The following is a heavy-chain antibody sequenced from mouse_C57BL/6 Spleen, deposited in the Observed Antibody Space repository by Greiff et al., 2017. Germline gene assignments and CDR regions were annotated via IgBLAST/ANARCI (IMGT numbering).Heavy chain of an antibody. CDR1: GYTFTSYW. V-gene: IGHV1-53*01. CDR2: INPSNGGT. J-gene: IGHJ4*01. D-gene: IGHD2-12*01. CDR3: APTIVRYSAMDY. Sequence: QVQLQQPGTELVKPGASVKLSCKASGYTFTSYWMHWVKQRPGQGLEWIGNINPSNGGTNYNEKFKSKATLTVDKASSTYSMQLSSLTSEDSAVYYCAPTIVRYSAMDYWGQGTSVTVSS.